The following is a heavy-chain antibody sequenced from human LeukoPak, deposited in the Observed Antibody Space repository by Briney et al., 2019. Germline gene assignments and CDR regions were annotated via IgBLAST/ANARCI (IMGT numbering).Heavy chain of an antibody. CDR1: GYTFTNFD. Sequence: ASVKVSCKASGYTFTNFDVNWVRQAAGQGLEWMGYINLNIGDTDSAQKFQGRITMTRDTSINTAYMELSSLRSDDSAMYYCARGRIGIAWGQGTLVTVSS. D-gene: IGHD1-14*01. CDR3: ARGRIGIA. V-gene: IGHV1-8*02. CDR2: INLNIGDT. J-gene: IGHJ5*02.